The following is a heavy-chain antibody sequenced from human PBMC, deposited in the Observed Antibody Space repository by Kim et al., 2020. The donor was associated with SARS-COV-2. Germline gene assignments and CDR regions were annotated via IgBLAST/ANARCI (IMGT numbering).Heavy chain of an antibody. CDR3: ARHGNDYGGLSFYYYGMDV. Sequence: SETLSLTCTVSGGSISSNSYCWGWIRQPPGKGLEWIGSIYYSGRTYYNPSLKSRVTISVNTSKNQFSLKVSSVTAADTAVYYCARHGNDYGGLSFYYYGMDVWGQGTTVTVSS. J-gene: IGHJ6*02. CDR2: IYYSGRT. V-gene: IGHV4-39*01. CDR1: GGSISSNSYC. D-gene: IGHD4-17*01.